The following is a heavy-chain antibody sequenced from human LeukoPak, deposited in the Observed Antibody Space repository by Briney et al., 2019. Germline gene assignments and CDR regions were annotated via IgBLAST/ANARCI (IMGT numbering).Heavy chain of an antibody. D-gene: IGHD6-19*01. CDR1: GGSVSSGSYY. J-gene: IGHJ2*01. CDR3: ARDFRQSIWGLVRYFDL. Sequence: SETLSLTCTVSGGSVSSGSYYWSWIRQPPGKGLEWIGYIYYSGSTNYNPSLKSRVTISVDTSKNQFSLKLSSVTAADTAVYYCARDFRQSIWGLVRYFDLWGRGTLVTVSS. CDR2: IYYSGST. V-gene: IGHV4-61*01.